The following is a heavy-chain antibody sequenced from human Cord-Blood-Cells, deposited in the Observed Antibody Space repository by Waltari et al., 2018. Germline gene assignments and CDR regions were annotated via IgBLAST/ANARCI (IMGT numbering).Heavy chain of an antibody. CDR2: IYSGGST. J-gene: IGHJ4*02. D-gene: IGHD6-6*01. CDR1: GFTVSSNN. V-gene: IGHV3-53*01. CDR3: ARETGYSSSSISDGY. Sequence: EVQLVESGGGLIQPGGSLRLSCAASGFTVSSNNMSGVRQSRGKGLEWVSVIYSGGSTYYADSVKGRFTISRDNSKNTLYLQMNSLRAEDTAVYYCARETGYSSSSISDGYWGQGTLVTVSS.